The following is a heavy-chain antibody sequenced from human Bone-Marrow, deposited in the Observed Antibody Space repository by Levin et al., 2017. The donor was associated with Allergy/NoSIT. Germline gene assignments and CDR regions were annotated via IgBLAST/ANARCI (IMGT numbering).Heavy chain of an antibody. CDR1: GLTFRSYA. CDR3: VKDEGATRSYYFDY. J-gene: IGHJ4*02. D-gene: IGHD1-26*01. Sequence: GGSLRLSCAASGLTFRSYAMHWVRQAPGKGLEWVAIILYDGSKKYYADSVKGRFTISRDNSKNTLYLQMNGLRAEDTAMYYCVKDEGATRSYYFDYWGQGTLVTVSS. V-gene: IGHV3-30*18. CDR2: ILYDGSKK.